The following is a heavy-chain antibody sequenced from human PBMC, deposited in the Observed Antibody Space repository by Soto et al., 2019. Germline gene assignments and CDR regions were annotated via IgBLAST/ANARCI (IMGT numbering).Heavy chain of an antibody. D-gene: IGHD6-13*01. V-gene: IGHV4-59*12. CDR2: IYYAGST. CDR3: AYSSTPFDY. CDR1: GVSMISYC. Sequence: PSETLSLTCTVSGVSMISYCWSWIRQPPGRGLEWIGFIYYAGSTKYNPSLNSRVTISVDTSKNQFSLTVTSVTAEDTAVYYCAYSSTPFDYWGQGTLVTVS. J-gene: IGHJ4*02.